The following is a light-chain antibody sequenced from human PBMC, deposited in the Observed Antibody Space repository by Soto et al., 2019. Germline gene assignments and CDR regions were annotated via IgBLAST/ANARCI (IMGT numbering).Light chain of an antibody. J-gene: IGKJ4*01. Sequence: EIILTQSPATLSLSPGERATLSCRASQSVTTCLAWYQQKPGQAPRLLIYDVSKRATGIPARFSGSGSGTDFTLTISSLEPEDFAVYYCQQRINWPLTFGGGTKVEIK. CDR1: QSVTTC. CDR2: DVS. CDR3: QQRINWPLT. V-gene: IGKV3-11*01.